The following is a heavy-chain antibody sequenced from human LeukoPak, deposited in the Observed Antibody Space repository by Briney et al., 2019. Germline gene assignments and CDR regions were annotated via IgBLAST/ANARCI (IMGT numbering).Heavy chain of an antibody. Sequence: PGGSLRLSCAASGFTFSSYAMSWVRQAPGKGLEWVSAICDSGGCTFYADSVKGRFTISRDNSKNTLYLQMNSLRAEDTAVYYCAKLLASSTGYWGQGTLVTVSS. J-gene: IGHJ4*02. CDR1: GFTFSSYA. CDR3: AKLLASSTGY. V-gene: IGHV3-23*01. D-gene: IGHD6-13*01. CDR2: ICDSGGCT.